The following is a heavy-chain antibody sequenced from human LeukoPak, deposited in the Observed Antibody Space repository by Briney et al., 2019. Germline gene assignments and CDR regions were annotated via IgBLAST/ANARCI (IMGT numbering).Heavy chain of an antibody. J-gene: IGHJ4*02. CDR2: INPSGGST. D-gene: IGHD5-12*01. CDR3: ARGAPTTRIGAGRFDY. Sequence: APVKDSCKSFGYILTNYYVHWVRQAPGQGLEWMGEINPSGGSTSYAQKFQGRITVTRDTYTNTVYMDLSSLRSEDTATYYCARGAPTTRIGAGRFDYWGQGSLLTVAS. V-gene: IGHV1-46*01. CDR1: GYILTNYY.